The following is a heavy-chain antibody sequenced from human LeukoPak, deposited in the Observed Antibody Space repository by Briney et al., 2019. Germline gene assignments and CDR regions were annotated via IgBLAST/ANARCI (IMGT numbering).Heavy chain of an antibody. J-gene: IGHJ2*01. Sequence: SGGSLRLSCAASGFSLRNKAMTWVRQAPAKGLEWVAAISTSGGSTSYADSVKGRFTISRDVSKSTLSLRMHSLRVEDTATYYCAKDAGAPGTSDWYFDLWGRGTLVTVSS. CDR1: GFSLRNKA. D-gene: IGHD3-10*01. CDR3: AKDAGAPGTSDWYFDL. CDR2: ISTSGGST. V-gene: IGHV3-23*01.